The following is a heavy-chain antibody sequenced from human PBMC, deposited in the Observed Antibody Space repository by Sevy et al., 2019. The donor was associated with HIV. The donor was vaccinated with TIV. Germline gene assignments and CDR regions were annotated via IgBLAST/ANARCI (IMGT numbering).Heavy chain of an antibody. J-gene: IGHJ5*02. V-gene: IGHV1-2*02. CDR3: VSGGTIVLGLRRPFDP. CDR1: ESTFTAYY. CDR2: INPNSGVT. Sequence: ASVKVSCKASESTFTAYYMHWVRQAPGQGLEWMGWINPNSGVTKYAQKFQDRVTVTRDTSINTVHMELSRLTADDTALYYCVSGGTIVLGLRRPFDPWGQGTLVTVSS. D-gene: IGHD2-2*01.